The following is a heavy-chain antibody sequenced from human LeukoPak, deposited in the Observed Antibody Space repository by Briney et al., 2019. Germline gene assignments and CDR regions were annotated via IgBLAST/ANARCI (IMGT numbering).Heavy chain of an antibody. CDR2: IYTSGST. CDR1: GGSISSGSYY. CDR3: ARAVGDYYDSSANDAFDI. D-gene: IGHD3-22*01. V-gene: IGHV4-61*02. J-gene: IGHJ3*02. Sequence: TLSLTCTVSGGSISSGSYYWSWIRQPAGKGLEWIGRIYTSGSTNYNPSLKSRVTISVDTSKNQFSLKLSSVTAADTAVYYCARAVGDYYDSSANDAFDIWGQGTMVTVSS.